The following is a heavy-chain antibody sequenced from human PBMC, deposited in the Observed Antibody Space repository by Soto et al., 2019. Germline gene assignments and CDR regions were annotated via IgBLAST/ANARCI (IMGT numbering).Heavy chain of an antibody. CDR1: GFTFSSYG. CDR3: AKGGFYGDYYYYYGMDV. D-gene: IGHD4-17*01. J-gene: IGHJ6*02. Sequence: QVPLVESGGGVVQPGRSLRLSCAASGFTFSSYGMHWVRQAPGKGLEWVAVVSYDGSNKYYADSVKGRFTISRDNSKITLYLQMNCLRAEDTAVYYCAKGGFYGDYYYYYGMDVWGQGTTVTVSS. CDR2: VSYDGSNK. V-gene: IGHV3-30*18.